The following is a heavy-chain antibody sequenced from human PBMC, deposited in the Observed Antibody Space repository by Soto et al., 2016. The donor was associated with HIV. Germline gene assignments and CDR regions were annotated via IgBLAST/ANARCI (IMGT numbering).Heavy chain of an antibody. CDR1: GGSISSSGYY. D-gene: IGHD3-10*01. V-gene: IGHV4-39*01. CDR2: IYYSGTT. CDR3: ARLWAGLTEGSGSIIDS. Sequence: QLQLQESGPGLVEPSETLSLTCSVFGGSISSSGYYWGWIRQPPGKGLEWIATIYYSGTTYYNPSLKSRISISVDTSKNQFSLQLSSVTDADTAVYYCARLWAGLTEGSGSIIDSVGQGTLVTVSS. J-gene: IGHJ4*02.